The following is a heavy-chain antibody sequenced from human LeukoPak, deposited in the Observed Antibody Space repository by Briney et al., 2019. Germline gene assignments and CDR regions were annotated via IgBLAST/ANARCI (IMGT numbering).Heavy chain of an antibody. Sequence: GGSLRLSCAASGFTFSSYEMNWVRQAPGKGLEWVSYISSSGSTIYYADSVKGRFTISRDNAKDSLYLQMNSLRAEDTAVYYCAKTYYYDSSGYYWFDPWGQGTLVTVSS. CDR2: ISSSGSTI. V-gene: IGHV3-48*03. CDR3: AKTYYYDSSGYYWFDP. J-gene: IGHJ5*02. D-gene: IGHD3-22*01. CDR1: GFTFSSYE.